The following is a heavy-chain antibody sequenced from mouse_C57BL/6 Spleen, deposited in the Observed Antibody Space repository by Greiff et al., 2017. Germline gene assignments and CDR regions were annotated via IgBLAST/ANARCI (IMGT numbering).Heavy chain of an antibody. CDR2: IDPSDSYT. V-gene: IGHV1-59*01. CDR1: GYTFTSYW. Sequence: QVQLQQPGAELVRPGTSVKLSCKASGYTFTSYWMHWVKQRPGQGLEWIGVIDPSDSYTNYNQKFTGKATLTVDTSSSTAYMPLSSLTSEDSAVYYGARGGIYYGNYYYAMDDWGQGTSVTVSS. D-gene: IGHD2-1*01. J-gene: IGHJ4*01. CDR3: ARGGIYYGNYYYAMDD.